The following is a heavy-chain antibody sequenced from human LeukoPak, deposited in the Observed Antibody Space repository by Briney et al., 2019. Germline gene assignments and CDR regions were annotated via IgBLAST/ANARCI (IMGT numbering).Heavy chain of an antibody. Sequence: GGSLRLSCAASGLTFSSYWMSWVRQAPGKGLEWVANIKQDGSEKYYVDSLKGRFTISRDNAKNSLYLQMNSLRAEDTAVYYCARDGTAAGLYFDLWGQGTLVTVSS. V-gene: IGHV3-7*01. CDR1: GLTFSSYW. J-gene: IGHJ4*01. D-gene: IGHD6-13*01. CDR2: IKQDGSEK. CDR3: ARDGTAAGLYFDL.